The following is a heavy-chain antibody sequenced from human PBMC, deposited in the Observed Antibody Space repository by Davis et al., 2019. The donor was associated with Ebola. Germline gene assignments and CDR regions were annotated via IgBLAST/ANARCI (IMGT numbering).Heavy chain of an antibody. CDR3: ASGVGATDGY. V-gene: IGHV1-18*01. J-gene: IGHJ4*02. CDR1: GGTFSSYA. D-gene: IGHD1-26*01. CDR2: ISAYNGNT. Sequence: ASVKVSCKASGGTFSSYAISWVRQAPGQGLEWMGWISAYNGNTNYAQKLQGRVTITADKSTSTAYMELSSLRSEDTAVYYCASGVGATDGYWGQGTLVTVSS.